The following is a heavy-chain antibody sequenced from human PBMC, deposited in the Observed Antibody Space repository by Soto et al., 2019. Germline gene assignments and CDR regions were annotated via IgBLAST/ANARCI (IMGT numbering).Heavy chain of an antibody. CDR3: VRAAGYSGNDYVYYYGMDV. J-gene: IGHJ6*02. Sequence: GGSLRLSCAASGFTVSSNYMSWVRQAPGKGLEWVALVWYDGGNKYYADSVKGRFTISRDNSKNTLYLQMNSLRDEDTAVYYCVRAAGYSGNDYVYYYGMDVWGQGTTVTVSS. D-gene: IGHD5-12*01. CDR2: VWYDGGNK. V-gene: IGHV3-33*08. CDR1: GFTVSSNY.